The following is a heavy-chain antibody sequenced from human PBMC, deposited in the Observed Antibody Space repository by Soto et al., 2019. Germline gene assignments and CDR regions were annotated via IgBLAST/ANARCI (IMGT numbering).Heavy chain of an antibody. J-gene: IGHJ4*02. CDR2: IKKDGSQK. Sequence: VQLVESGGDLVQPGGSLRLSCAASGFTFSHYWMTWVRQAPGKGLEWVANIKKDGSQKNYVDSVKGRFTVSRDNAKNSLYLQMNSLRAEDTAMYYCARSGREVDYWGQGTLVIVSS. V-gene: IGHV3-7*01. CDR1: GFTFSHYW. D-gene: IGHD2-15*01. CDR3: ARSGREVDY.